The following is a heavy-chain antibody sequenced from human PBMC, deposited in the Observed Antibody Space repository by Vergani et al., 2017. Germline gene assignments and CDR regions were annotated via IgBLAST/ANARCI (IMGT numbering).Heavy chain of an antibody. J-gene: IGHJ5*02. CDR3: ARGGRMVRGVINWFDP. Sequence: QVQLQQWGAGLLKPLETLSLTCAVYGGSFSGYYWSWIRQPPGKGLEWIGEINHSGSTNYNPSLKSRVTISVDTSKNQFSLKLSSVTAADTAVYYCARGGRMVRGVINWFDPWGQGTLVTVAS. CDR2: INHSGST. D-gene: IGHD3-10*01. CDR1: GGSFSGYY. V-gene: IGHV4-34*01.